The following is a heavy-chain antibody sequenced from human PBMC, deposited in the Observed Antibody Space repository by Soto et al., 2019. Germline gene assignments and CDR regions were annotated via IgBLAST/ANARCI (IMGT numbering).Heavy chain of an antibody. V-gene: IGHV4-34*01. D-gene: IGHD3-10*01. CDR2: INHSGST. CDR3: ARVRMVRGVTIQYYYYYYGMDV. CDR1: GGSFSGYY. Sequence: PSETLSLTCAVYGGSFSGYYWSWIRQPPGKGLEWIGEINHSGSTNYNPSLKSRVTISVDTSKNQFPLKLSSVTAADTAVYYCARVRMVRGVTIQYYYYYYGMDVWGQGTTVTVSS. J-gene: IGHJ6*02.